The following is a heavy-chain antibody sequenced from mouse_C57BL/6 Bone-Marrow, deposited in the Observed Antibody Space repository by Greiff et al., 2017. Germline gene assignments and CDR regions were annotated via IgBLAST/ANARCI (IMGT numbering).Heavy chain of an antibody. CDR2: INPYNGDT. CDR1: GYSFTGYF. D-gene: IGHD2-10*01. CDR3: ARLSLLKDY. Sequence: DVHLVESGPELVKPGDSVKISCKASGYSFTGYFMNWVMQSHGKSLEWIGRINPYNGDTFYNQKFKGKATLTVDKSSSTAHMELRSLTSEDSAVYYCARLSLLKDYWGQGTSVTVSS. V-gene: IGHV1-20*01. J-gene: IGHJ4*01.